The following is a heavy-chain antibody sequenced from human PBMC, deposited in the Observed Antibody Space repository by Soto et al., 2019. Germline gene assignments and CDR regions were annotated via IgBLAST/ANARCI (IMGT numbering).Heavy chain of an antibody. CDR1: GFTFSSYS. J-gene: IGHJ4*02. D-gene: IGHD3-10*01. CDR2: FRSSGDGGTT. CDR3: AKKVNSGPGSQYFDY. Sequence: GGSLRLSCAASGFTFSSYSMSWVRQAPGKGLEWVSGFRSSGDGGTTYYADSVKGRFTISRDNSKNTLFLQMNSLRAEDTAIYYCAKKVNSGPGSQYFDYWGQGTLVTVSS. V-gene: IGHV3-23*01.